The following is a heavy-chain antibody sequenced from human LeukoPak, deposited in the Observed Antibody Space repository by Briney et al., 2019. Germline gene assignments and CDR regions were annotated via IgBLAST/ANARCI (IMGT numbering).Heavy chain of an antibody. D-gene: IGHD1-26*01. Sequence: GGFLRLSCAASGFTVSSNYMSWVRQAPGKGLEWVSIIYSGGSTYYADSVKGRFTISRDNSKNTLYLQMNSLRAEDTAVYYCAKPFIVGATGYYYYYMDVWGKGTTVTVSS. J-gene: IGHJ6*03. CDR1: GFTVSSNY. CDR3: AKPFIVGATGYYYYYMDV. CDR2: IYSGGST. V-gene: IGHV3-53*01.